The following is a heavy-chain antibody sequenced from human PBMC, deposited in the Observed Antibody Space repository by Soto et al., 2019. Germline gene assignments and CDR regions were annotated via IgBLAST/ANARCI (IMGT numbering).Heavy chain of an antibody. CDR2: FDPEDGET. Sequence: QVQLVQSGAEVKKPGASVKVSCKVSGSTRTELSMHWVRQAPGKGLEWMGGFDPEDGETIYAQKFQGRVTMTEDTSTDTAYMELSSLRSEDTAVYYCATAANSGGSYPNFDYWGQGTLVTVSS. J-gene: IGHJ4*02. CDR1: GSTRTELS. CDR3: ATAANSGGSYPNFDY. V-gene: IGHV1-24*01. D-gene: IGHD1-26*01.